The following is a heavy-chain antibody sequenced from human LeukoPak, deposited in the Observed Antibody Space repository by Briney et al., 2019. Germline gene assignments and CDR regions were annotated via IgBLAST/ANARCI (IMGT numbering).Heavy chain of an antibody. CDR2: ILPIFGTA. Sequence: ASVKVSCKASGGTFSSYAISWVRQAPGQGLEWMGGILPIFGTANYAQKFQGRVTITADESTSTAYMELSSLRSEDTAVYYCARVGYCSSTSCYLWMGAFDIWGQGTMVTVSS. CDR1: GGTFSSYA. CDR3: ARVGYCSSTSCYLWMGAFDI. J-gene: IGHJ3*02. V-gene: IGHV1-69*13. D-gene: IGHD2-2*01.